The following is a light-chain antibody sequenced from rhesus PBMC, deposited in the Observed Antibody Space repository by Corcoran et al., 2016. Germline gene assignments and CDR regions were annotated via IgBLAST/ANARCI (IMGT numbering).Light chain of an antibody. CDR1: SSDIGGYNG. CDR2: EVT. J-gene: IGLJ1*01. V-gene: IGLV2-38*01. CDR3: CSYRSESTYI. Sequence: QSALTQPPSVSKSLGQSVTISCTGTSSDIGGYNGVSWYQQHPGTAPRLLIYEVTKRPSGVSDRFSGSKSGNTASLTISGLQAEDEADYYCCSYRSESTYIFGSGTRLTVL.